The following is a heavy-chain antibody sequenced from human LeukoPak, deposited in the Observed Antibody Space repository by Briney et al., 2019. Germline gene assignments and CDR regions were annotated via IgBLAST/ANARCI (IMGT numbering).Heavy chain of an antibody. J-gene: IGHJ4*02. CDR3: AKGHYGGGFYYYFDY. V-gene: IGHV3-23*01. D-gene: IGHD2-21*01. CDR1: GFTFSTYG. CDR2: IAGSGGNT. Sequence: GGSLRLSCAASGFTFSTYGMSWVRQAPGKGLEWVSAIAGSGGNTNYADSVKGRFTISRDNSKSTLYLQMNSLRAEDTAVYYCAKGHYGGGFYYYFDYWGQGTLVTVSS.